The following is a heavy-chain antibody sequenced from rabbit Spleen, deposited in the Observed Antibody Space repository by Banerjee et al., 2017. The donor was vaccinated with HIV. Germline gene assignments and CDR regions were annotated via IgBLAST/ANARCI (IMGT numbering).Heavy chain of an antibody. CDR3: ARNAGISGDGWILNL. CDR1: GFDFSAYTF. V-gene: IGHV1S45*01. Sequence: QEQLEESGGDLVKPGASLTLTCTASGFDFSAYTFMCWVRQAPGKGLEWIACIDSGSRDFAYYASWAKGRFTISKTSSTTVTLQMTSLTVADTATYFCARNAGISGDGWILNLWGQGTLVTVS. CDR2: IDSGSRDFA. D-gene: IGHD4-2*01. J-gene: IGHJ4*01.